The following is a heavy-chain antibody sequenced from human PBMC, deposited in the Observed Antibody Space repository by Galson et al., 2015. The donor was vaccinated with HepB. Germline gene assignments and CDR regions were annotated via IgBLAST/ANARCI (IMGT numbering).Heavy chain of an antibody. CDR3: ARGHPMFTLGGLLAL. CDR1: GGPLRGYY. J-gene: IGHJ5*02. D-gene: IGHD3-16*01. V-gene: IGHV4-34*01. Sequence: SETLSLTCAVDGGPLRGYYWTWIRQPPGKALEWIGEINHSGSPSSIPSLKSRLTLSLDTSKRQFSLKLTSVTDADTAVYYCARGHPMFTLGGLLALWGQGTLVTVSS. CDR2: INHSGSP.